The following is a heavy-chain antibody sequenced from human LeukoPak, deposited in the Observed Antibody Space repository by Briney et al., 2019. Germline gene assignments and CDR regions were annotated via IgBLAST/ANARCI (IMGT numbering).Heavy chain of an antibody. CDR1: GGSISGYN. D-gene: IGHD4-23*01. CDR3: ARRDYGGNLPYAFDI. J-gene: IGHJ3*02. CDR2: ISYSGTT. V-gene: IGHV4-59*08. Sequence: SETLSLTCIVSGGSISGYNWGWIRQPPGKGLEWIGYISYSGTTNYNPSLKSRVTMSVDKSKNQFSLRLRSVTAADTAVYYCARRDYGGNLPYAFDIWGQETLVTVSS.